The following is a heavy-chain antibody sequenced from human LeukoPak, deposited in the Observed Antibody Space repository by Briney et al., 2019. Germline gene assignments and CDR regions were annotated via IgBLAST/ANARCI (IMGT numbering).Heavy chain of an antibody. Sequence: GGSLRLSCAASGFTFSSYGMHWVRQAPGKGLEWVAVISYDGSNKYYADSVKGRFTISRDNSKNTLYLQMNSLRAEDTAVYYCARDLGAAAGQPSHLDYWGQGTLVTVSS. V-gene: IGHV3-30*19. CDR2: ISYDGSNK. CDR3: ARDLGAAAGQPSHLDY. CDR1: GFTFSSYG. D-gene: IGHD6-13*01. J-gene: IGHJ4*02.